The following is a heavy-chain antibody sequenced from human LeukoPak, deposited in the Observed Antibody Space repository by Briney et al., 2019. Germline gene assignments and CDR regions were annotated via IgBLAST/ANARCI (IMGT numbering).Heavy chain of an antibody. CDR1: GGTFTSYY. CDR2: INPSGGST. D-gene: IGHD4-23*01. J-gene: IGHJ5*02. V-gene: IGHV1-46*01. Sequence: ASVKVSCKASGGTFTSYYMHWVRQAPGQGLEWMGIINPSGGSTNYAQKFQGRVTMTRDTSTSTVYMELSSLRSEDTAVYYCARDRGPDYGGNYEFDPRGQGTLVTVSS. CDR3: ARDRGPDYGGNYEFDP.